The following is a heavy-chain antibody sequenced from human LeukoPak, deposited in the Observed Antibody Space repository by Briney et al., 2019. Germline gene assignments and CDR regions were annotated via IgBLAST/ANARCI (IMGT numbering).Heavy chain of an antibody. CDR3: AKDYYHGYSSSWYDPWELLGYYYGMDV. CDR1: GFTFSSYS. CDR2: ISYDRSNK. V-gene: IGHV3-30*18. J-gene: IGHJ6*02. Sequence: QAGGSLRLSCAASGFTFSSYSMNWVRQAPGKRPEWVAVISYDRSNKYYADSVKGRFTISRDNSKNTLYLQMNSLRAEDTAVYYCAKDYYHGYSSSWYDPWELLGYYYGMDVWGQGTTVTVSS. D-gene: IGHD6-13*01.